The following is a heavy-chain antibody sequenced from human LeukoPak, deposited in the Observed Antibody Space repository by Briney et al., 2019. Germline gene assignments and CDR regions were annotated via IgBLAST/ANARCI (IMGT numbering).Heavy chain of an antibody. V-gene: IGHV4-59*01. J-gene: IGHJ3*02. CDR1: GGSISSYY. Sequence: PSETLSLTCTVSGGSISSYYRSWIRQPPGKGLEWIGYIYYSGSTNYNPSLKSRVTISVDTSKNQFSLKLSSVTAADTAVYYCARRRIAVAGTVGAFDIWGQGTMVTVSS. CDR3: ARRRIAVAGTVGAFDI. D-gene: IGHD6-19*01. CDR2: IYYSGST.